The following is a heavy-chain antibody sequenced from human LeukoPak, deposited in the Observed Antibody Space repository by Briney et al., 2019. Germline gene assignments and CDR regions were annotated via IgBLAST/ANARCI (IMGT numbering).Heavy chain of an antibody. D-gene: IGHD2-2*01. CDR3: ARARSRSSTSVNWFDP. Sequence: GSSVKVSCKASGGTFSSYAISWVRQAPGQGLEWMGRIIPILGIANYAQKFQGRVTMTRDTSTSTVYMELSSLRSEDTAVYYCARARSRSSTSVNWFDPWGQGTLVTVSS. J-gene: IGHJ5*02. CDR2: IIPILGIA. CDR1: GGTFSSYA. V-gene: IGHV1-69*04.